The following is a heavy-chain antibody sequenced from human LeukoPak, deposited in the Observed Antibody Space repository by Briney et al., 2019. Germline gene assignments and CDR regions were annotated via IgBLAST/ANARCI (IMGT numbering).Heavy chain of an antibody. CDR2: ISSSSSYI. V-gene: IGHV3-21*01. D-gene: IGHD4-17*01. CDR3: ARHPRAVTTPLN. Sequence: GGSLRLSCAASGFTFSSYSMNWIRQAPGKGLEWVSSISSSSSYIYYADSVKGRFTISRDNAKNSLYLQMNSLRAEDTAVYYCARHPRAVTTPLNWGQGTLVTVSS. CDR1: GFTFSSYS. J-gene: IGHJ4*02.